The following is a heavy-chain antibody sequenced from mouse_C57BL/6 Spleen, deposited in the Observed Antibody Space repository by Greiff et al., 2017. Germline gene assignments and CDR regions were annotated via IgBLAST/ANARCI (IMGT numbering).Heavy chain of an antibody. D-gene: IGHD2-3*01. CDR1: GFTFSDAW. J-gene: IGHJ1*03. CDR2: IRNKANNHAT. CDR3: TIYDGYYGYFDV. V-gene: IGHV6-6*01. Sequence: LQESGGGLVQPGGSMKLSCAASGFTFSDAWIDWVRQSPEKGLEWVAEIRNKANNHATYYAESVKGRFTISRDDSKSSVYLQMNSLRAEDTGIYYCTIYDGYYGYFDVWGTGTTVTVSS.